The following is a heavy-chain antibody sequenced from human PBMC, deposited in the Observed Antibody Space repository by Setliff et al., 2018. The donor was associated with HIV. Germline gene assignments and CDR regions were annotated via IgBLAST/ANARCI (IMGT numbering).Heavy chain of an antibody. CDR3: AREIYGGNSRPFDY. CDR2: IYYNGNT. D-gene: IGHD4-17*01. Sequence: SETLSLTCTVSGGSITGYFWNWIRQSPGKGLEWIGYIYYNGNTNYNPTLNSRGTISVDTSKNQFSLKLASVTAADTAVYYCAREIYGGNSRPFDYWGQGTLVTVSS. J-gene: IGHJ4*02. V-gene: IGHV4-59*01. CDR1: GGSITGYF.